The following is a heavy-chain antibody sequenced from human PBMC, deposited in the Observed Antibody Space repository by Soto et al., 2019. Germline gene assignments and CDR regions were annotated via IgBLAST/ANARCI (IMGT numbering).Heavy chain of an antibody. CDR3: ARALRGGYLADS. Sequence: GGSLILSCAASGFTFSDHYMDWVRQAPGKGLEWVGRIRNKINSYTTKYAASVRGRFTISRDDSKNSLYLQMNSLKTEDTAVYYCARALRGGYLADSWGQGTLVTVSS. D-gene: IGHD5-12*01. CDR1: GFTFSDHY. V-gene: IGHV3-72*01. J-gene: IGHJ4*02. CDR2: IRNKINSYTT.